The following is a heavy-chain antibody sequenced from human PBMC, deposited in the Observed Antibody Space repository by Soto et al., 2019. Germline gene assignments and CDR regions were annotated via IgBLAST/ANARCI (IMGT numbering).Heavy chain of an antibody. CDR1: GFTFISYG. CDR2: ISYDGSNK. V-gene: IGHV3-30*18. CDR3: AKDGWFDP. J-gene: IGHJ5*02. Sequence: GGSLRLSCAASGFTFISYGMHWVRQAPGKGLEWVAVISYDGSNKYYADSVKGRFTISRDNSKNTLYLQMNSLRAEDTAVYYCAKDGWFDPWGQGTLVTVSS.